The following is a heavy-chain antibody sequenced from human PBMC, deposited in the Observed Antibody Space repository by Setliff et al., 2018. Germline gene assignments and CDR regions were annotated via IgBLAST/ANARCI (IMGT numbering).Heavy chain of an antibody. D-gene: IGHD2-21*02. CDR1: ADTFTGYY. CDR2: INGNSGVT. J-gene: IGHJ5*02. CDR3: AQTKGFVDGYLDP. Sequence: ASVKVSCKASADTFTGYYVHWVGQAPGQGLEWMGWINGNSGVTKYAQKFQGRVTMTSDTSISIVYMDLTRLTSDDTAVYYCAQTKGFVDGYLDPWGQGTLVTVSS. V-gene: IGHV1-2*02.